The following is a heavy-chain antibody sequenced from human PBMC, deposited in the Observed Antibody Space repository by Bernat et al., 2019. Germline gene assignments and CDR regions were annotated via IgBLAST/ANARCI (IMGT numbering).Heavy chain of an antibody. J-gene: IGHJ6*03. CDR3: TRDTNDYSNPPPGWVGFYYYYYMDV. CDR2: IRSKAYGGTT. V-gene: IGHV3-49*04. Sequence: EVQLVESGGGLVQPGRSLRLSCTASGFTFGDYAMSWVRQAPGEGLEWVGFIRSKAYGGTTEYAASVKGRFTISRDDSKSIAYLQMNSLKTEDTAVYYCTRDTNDYSNPPPGWVGFYYYYYMDVWGKGTTVTVSS. CDR1: GFTFGDYA. D-gene: IGHD4-4*01.